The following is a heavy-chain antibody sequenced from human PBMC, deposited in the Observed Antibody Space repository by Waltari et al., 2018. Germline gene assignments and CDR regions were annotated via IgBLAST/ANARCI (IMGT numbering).Heavy chain of an antibody. J-gene: IGHJ4*02. CDR1: GFTFSSHG. CDR2: IWYDGSNK. D-gene: IGHD3-10*01. V-gene: IGHV3-33*01. CDR3: ARDDDGSGPPY. Sequence: QVQLVESGGGVVQPGRSLRLSCAASGFTFSSHGLHWVRQAPGKGLEWVAVIWYDGSNKYYADSVKGRFTISRDNSKNTLYLQMNSLRAEDTAVYYCARDDDGSGPPYWGQGTLVTVSS.